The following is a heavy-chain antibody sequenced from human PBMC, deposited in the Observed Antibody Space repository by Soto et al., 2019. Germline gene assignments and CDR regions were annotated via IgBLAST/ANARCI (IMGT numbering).Heavy chain of an antibody. CDR3: ARDTRNTVVTLPDY. D-gene: IGHD2-15*01. CDR1: GFTFSSYG. CDR2: IWYDGSNK. J-gene: IGHJ4*02. Sequence: QVQLVESGGGVVQPGRSLRLSCAASGFTFSSYGMHWVRQAPGKGLEWVAVIWYDGSNKYYADSVKGRFTISRDNSKNTLYLQMNSLRAEDTAVYYCARDTRNTVVTLPDYWGQGTLVTVSS. V-gene: IGHV3-33*01.